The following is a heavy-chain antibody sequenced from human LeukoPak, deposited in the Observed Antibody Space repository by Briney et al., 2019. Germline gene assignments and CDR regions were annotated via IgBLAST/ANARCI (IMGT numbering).Heavy chain of an antibody. CDR2: INHSGST. D-gene: IGHD1-26*01. CDR3: AGIVGATRQIEY. Sequence: PSETLSLTCAGYGGSFSGYYWSWIRQPPGKGLEWIGEINHSGSTNYNPSLKSRLTISVDTSKNQFSLNLSSVTAADTAVYYCAGIVGATRQIEYWGQGTLVTVSS. J-gene: IGHJ4*02. CDR1: GGSFSGYY. V-gene: IGHV4-34*01.